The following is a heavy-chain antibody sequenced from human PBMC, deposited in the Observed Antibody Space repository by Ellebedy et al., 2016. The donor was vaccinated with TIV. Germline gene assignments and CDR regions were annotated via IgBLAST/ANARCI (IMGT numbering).Heavy chain of an antibody. CDR2: ISGSGGST. J-gene: IGHJ6*02. V-gene: IGHV3-23*01. CDR1: GFTFSSYA. Sequence: GGSLRLSXAASGFTFSSYAMSWVRQAPGKGLEWVSAISGSGGSTYYADSVKGRFTISRDNAKNSLYLQMNSLRAEDTAVYYCARDLRIVLMVYADNGMDVWGQGTTVTVSS. D-gene: IGHD2-8*01. CDR3: ARDLRIVLMVYADNGMDV.